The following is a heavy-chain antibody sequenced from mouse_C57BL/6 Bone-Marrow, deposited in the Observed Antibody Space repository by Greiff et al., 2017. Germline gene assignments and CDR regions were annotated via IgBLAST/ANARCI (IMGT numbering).Heavy chain of an antibody. J-gene: IGHJ1*03. CDR3: ARSYYYGSSHWYFDV. V-gene: IGHV1-76*01. CDR2: IYPGSGNT. Sequence: VQLQQSGAELVRPGASVKLSCKASGYTFTDYYINWVKQRPGQGLEWIARIYPGSGNTYYNEKFKGKATLTAEKSSSTAYMQLSSLTSEDSAVYFVARSYYYGSSHWYFDVWGTGTTVTVSS. CDR1: GYTFTDYY. D-gene: IGHD1-1*01.